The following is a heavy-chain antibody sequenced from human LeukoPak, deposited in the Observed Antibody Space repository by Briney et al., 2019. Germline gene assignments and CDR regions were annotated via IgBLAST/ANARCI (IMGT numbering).Heavy chain of an antibody. V-gene: IGHV3-7*01. Sequence: PGGSPRLSCAASGFTFSSYWMSWVRQAPGKGLEWVANIKQDGSEKYFVDSVKGRFTISRDNANNSLYLQMNSLRAEDTAVYYCARVAWLQLVGAFDIWGQGTMVTVSS. CDR1: GFTFSSYW. D-gene: IGHD5-24*01. CDR3: ARVAWLQLVGAFDI. J-gene: IGHJ3*02. CDR2: IKQDGSEK.